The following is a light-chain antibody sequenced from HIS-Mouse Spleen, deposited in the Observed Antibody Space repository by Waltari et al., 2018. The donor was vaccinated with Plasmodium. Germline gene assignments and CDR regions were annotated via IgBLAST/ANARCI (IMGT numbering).Light chain of an antibody. CDR1: QRVSSY. V-gene: IGKV3-11*01. CDR3: QQLSNWPPLT. Sequence: EIVLPHSPAILSLSPGERATLSCRASQRVSSYLAWYQQKPGQAPRLLIYDASNRATGIPARFSGSGSGTDFTLTISSLGPEDFAVYYCQQLSNWPPLTFGGGTKVEIK. J-gene: IGKJ4*01. CDR2: DAS.